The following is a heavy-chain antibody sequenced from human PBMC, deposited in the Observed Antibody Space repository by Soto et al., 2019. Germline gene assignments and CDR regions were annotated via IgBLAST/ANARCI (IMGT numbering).Heavy chain of an antibody. Sequence: QVQLQESGPGLVKPSETLSLTCTISGGSISTYYWSCIRQPPGKGLEWIGYIFYSGDTNYNPSLKGRVTISADTSKNQFSLELTSVTAADTAVYYCAKGAHGSYLYGGFDLWGRGTLVAVSS. V-gene: IGHV4-59*01. CDR3: AKGAHGSYLYGGFDL. D-gene: IGHD3-10*01. J-gene: IGHJ2*01. CDR2: IFYSGDT. CDR1: GGSISTYY.